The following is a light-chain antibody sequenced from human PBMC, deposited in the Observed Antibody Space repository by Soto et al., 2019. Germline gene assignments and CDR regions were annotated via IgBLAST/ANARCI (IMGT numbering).Light chain of an antibody. Sequence: IVMTQSPLSLTVTPGEPASISCKSSQSLQHNNGNTLLDWYMQKPGQSPQLLIYLASRRAPGAPDRVSGSRSGTDFTLRISTVEADDAAIYYCMQALQTPRTFGQGTKLEI. CDR2: LAS. CDR3: MQALQTPRT. CDR1: QSLQHNNGNTL. V-gene: IGKV2-28*01. J-gene: IGKJ1*01.